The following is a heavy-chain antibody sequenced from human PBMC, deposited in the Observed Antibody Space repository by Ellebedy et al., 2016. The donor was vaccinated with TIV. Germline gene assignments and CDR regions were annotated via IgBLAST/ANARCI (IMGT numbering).Heavy chain of an antibody. CDR1: GLTFSNNA. D-gene: IGHD5-24*01. J-gene: IGHJ3*02. CDR3: AKDQVAGDGRWVFDI. CDR2: IYGSGGGI. V-gene: IGHV3-23*01. Sequence: PGGSLRLSCAASGLTFSNNAMSWVRQTPGKGLEWVSGIYGSGGGISYSDSVKGRFTISRDNSKNTLYLQMNSLRAEDTAIYYCAKDQVAGDGRWVFDIWGQGTMVTVSS.